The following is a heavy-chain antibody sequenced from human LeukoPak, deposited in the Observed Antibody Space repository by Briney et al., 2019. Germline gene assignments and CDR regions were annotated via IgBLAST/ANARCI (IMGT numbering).Heavy chain of an antibody. V-gene: IGHV1-69*05. J-gene: IGHJ4*02. Sequence: ASVKVSCKASGGTFSSYAISWVRQAPGQGLEWMGGIIPIFGTANYAQKFQGRVTITRDTSASTAYMELSSLRSEDTAVYYCARDIWFSSSRSDYWGQGTLVTVSS. CDR1: GGTFSSYA. CDR3: ARDIWFSSSRSDY. D-gene: IGHD6-13*01. CDR2: IIPIFGTA.